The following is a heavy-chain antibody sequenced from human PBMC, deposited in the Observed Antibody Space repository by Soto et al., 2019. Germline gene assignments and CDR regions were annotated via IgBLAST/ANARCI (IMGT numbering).Heavy chain of an antibody. CDR3: AKGTSKLDY. V-gene: IGHV3-23*01. D-gene: IGHD2-2*01. CDR1: GFTFGSND. J-gene: IGHJ4*02. CDR2: ISASGRSL. Sequence: GGSLRLSCAASGFTFGSNDVSWVRQAPGKGLEWASSISASGRSLFYADAVKGRFTISRDNSKNTLYLQMSSLTAEDTAVYYCAKGTSKLDYWGQGTLVTVSS.